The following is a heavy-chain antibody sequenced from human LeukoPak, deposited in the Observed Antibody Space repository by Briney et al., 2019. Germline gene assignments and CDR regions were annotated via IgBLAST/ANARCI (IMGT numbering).Heavy chain of an antibody. J-gene: IGHJ5*02. V-gene: IGHV3-53*01. CDR2: IYSDGNT. D-gene: IGHD6-19*01. CDR1: GFTVSSIY. CDR3: AGDTHSSSWYDH. Sequence: GGSLRLSCAVSGFTVSSIYMTWVRQAPGKELEWVSSIYSDGNTYYADSVKGRFTLSRDSSRNTLYLQMNDLRVEDTAVYYCAGDTHSSSWYDHWGQGTLVTVSS.